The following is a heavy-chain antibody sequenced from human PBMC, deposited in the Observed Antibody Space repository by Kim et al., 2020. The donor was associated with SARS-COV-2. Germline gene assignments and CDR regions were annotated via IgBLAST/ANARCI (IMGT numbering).Heavy chain of an antibody. V-gene: IGHV4-39*01. D-gene: IGHD6-19*01. Sequence: SETLSLTCTVSGGSISSPSHYWGWIRQSPGRGLEWIASIFHKGSTYYNPSLESRVTISVDTSKNQFSLNLTSVTATDTAVYFCARQDGSGWFDYWGQGTL. J-gene: IGHJ4*02. CDR1: GGSISSPSHY. CDR2: IFHKGST. CDR3: ARQDGSGWFDY.